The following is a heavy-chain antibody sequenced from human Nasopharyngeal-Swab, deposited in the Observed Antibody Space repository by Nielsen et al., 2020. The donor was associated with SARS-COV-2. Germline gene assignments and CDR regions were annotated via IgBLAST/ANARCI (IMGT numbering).Heavy chain of an antibody. D-gene: IGHD6-13*01. CDR2: IWYDGSNK. V-gene: IGHV3-33*01. CDR3: AREFRRYSGSWPFDY. J-gene: IGHJ4*02. Sequence: GESLKISCAAPGFTFSSYGMHWVRQAPGKGLEWVAVIWYDGSNKYYADSVKGRFTISRDNSKNTLYLQMNSLRAEDTAVYYCAREFRRYSGSWPFDYWGQGTLVTVSS. CDR1: GFTFSSYG.